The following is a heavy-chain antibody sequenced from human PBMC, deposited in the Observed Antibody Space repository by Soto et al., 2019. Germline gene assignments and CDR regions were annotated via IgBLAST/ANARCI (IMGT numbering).Heavy chain of an antibody. J-gene: IGHJ4*02. V-gene: IGHV1-18*01. Sequence: QVQLVQSGAEVKKPGASVKVSCKASGYTFTSYGISWVRQAPGQGLEWMGWISAYNGNTNYAQKLQGRVTMTTDTSTSTAYMERRSLRSDDTAVYYCARVIPDYYDSSGYWGHFDYWGQGTLVTVSS. CDR2: ISAYNGNT. D-gene: IGHD3-22*01. CDR1: GYTFTSYG. CDR3: ARVIPDYYDSSGYWGHFDY.